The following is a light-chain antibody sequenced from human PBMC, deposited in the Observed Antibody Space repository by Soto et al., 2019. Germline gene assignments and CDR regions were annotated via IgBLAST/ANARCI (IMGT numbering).Light chain of an antibody. Sequence: QSVLTQPASVCGSPGQSITISCTGTSSDVGGYNYVSWYQQHPGKAPKLMIYDVSNRPSGVSNRFSGSKSGNTASLTISGLQDDDEADYYCSSYTSSSTLVFGTGTQVTVL. CDR3: SSYTSSSTLV. CDR1: SSDVGGYNY. J-gene: IGLJ1*01. CDR2: DVS. V-gene: IGLV2-14*01.